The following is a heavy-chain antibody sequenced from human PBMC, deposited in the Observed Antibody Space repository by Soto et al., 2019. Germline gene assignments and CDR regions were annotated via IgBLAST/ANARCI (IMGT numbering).Heavy chain of an antibody. CDR3: ARAKDLGKEYFEL. D-gene: IGHD3-16*01. J-gene: IGHJ2*01. V-gene: IGHV3-53*01. CDR1: GFTVSNSY. CDR2: VYAGGSR. Sequence: EVQLVESGGGLIQPGGSLRLSCAASGFTVSNSYMTWVRQAPGKGLEWVSVVYAGGSRYYADSVEGRFTISRDNANNTVHRKMDSLRADETAVYYCARAKDLGKEYFELWGRGTPVTVSS.